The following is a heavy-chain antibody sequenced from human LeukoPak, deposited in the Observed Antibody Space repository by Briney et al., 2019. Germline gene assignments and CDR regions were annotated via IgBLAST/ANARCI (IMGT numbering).Heavy chain of an antibody. V-gene: IGHV3-21*01. J-gene: IGHJ6*03. CDR2: ISSSSSYI. D-gene: IGHD6-13*01. Sequence: RSGGSLRLSCAASGFTFSSYSMNWVRQAPGKGLEWVSSISSSSSYIYYADSVKGRFTISRDNAKNSLYLQMNSLRAEDTAVYYCARALYNTSSWYWEYYYYMDVWGKGTTVTVSS. CDR3: ARALYNTSSWYWEYYYYMDV. CDR1: GFTFSSYS.